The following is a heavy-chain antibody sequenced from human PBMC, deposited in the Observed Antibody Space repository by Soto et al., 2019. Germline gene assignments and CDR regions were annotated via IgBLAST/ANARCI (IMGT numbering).Heavy chain of an antibody. D-gene: IGHD1-7*01. CDR2: INAKSGGT. CDR1: GYTITAHL. J-gene: IGHJ6*02. V-gene: IGHV1-2*02. CDR3: ARKLELRGSYYYYYDMDV. Sequence: ASVKVSCKASGYTITAHLLHWVRQAPGQGLEWMGWINAKSGGTNYAQKFQGRVTMTRDTSISTAYMELSRLRSDDTAVYYCARKLELRGSYYYYYDMDVWGQGATVTVSS.